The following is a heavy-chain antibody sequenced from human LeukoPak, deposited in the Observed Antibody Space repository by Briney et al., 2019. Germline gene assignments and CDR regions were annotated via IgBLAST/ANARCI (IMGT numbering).Heavy chain of an antibody. CDR2: TYYSGST. CDR1: GGSVSSYEYY. J-gene: IGHJ4*02. V-gene: IGHV4-39*01. CDR3: ARLSKGRYFDYIFDH. Sequence: SETLSLTCTVSGGSVSSYEYYWGWIRQPPGKGREWIGNTYYSGSTYYNPSLKSRLTMSVDTSKNQFSLKMSSVTAADTAVYYCARLSKGRYFDYIFDHWGQGALVTVSS. D-gene: IGHD3-9*01.